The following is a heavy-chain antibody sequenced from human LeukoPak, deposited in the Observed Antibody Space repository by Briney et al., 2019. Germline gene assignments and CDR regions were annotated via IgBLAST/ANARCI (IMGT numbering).Heavy chain of an antibody. D-gene: IGHD5-24*01. CDR1: GGTFSSYA. Sequence: SVKVSCKASGGTFSSYAISWVRQAPGQGLEWMGRIIPIFGTANSAQKFQGRVTITTDESTSTAYMELSSLRSEDTAVYYCARDKRRDGYNLSYWGQGTLVTVSS. CDR3: ARDKRRDGYNLSY. CDR2: IIPIFGTA. V-gene: IGHV1-69*05. J-gene: IGHJ4*02.